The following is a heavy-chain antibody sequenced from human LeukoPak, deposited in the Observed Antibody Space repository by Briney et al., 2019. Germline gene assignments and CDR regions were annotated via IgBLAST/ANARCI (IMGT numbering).Heavy chain of an antibody. J-gene: IGHJ3*02. V-gene: IGHV1-18*04. CDR3: ARDREYYYDSSGYWPRPLDAFDI. D-gene: IGHD3-22*01. CDR1: GYTFTGHY. Sequence: ASVKVSCKASGYTFTGHYMYWVRQAPGQGLEWMGWISAYNGNTNYAQKLQGRVTMTTDTSTSTAYMELRSLRSDDTAVYYCARDREYYYDSSGYWPRPLDAFDIWGQGTMVTVSS. CDR2: ISAYNGNT.